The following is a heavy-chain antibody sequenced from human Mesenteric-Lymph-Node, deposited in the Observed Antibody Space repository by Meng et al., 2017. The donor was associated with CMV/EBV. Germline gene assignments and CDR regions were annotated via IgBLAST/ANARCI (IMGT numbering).Heavy chain of an antibody. D-gene: IGHD6-13*01. CDR1: GFTFSSYW. J-gene: IGHJ4*02. CDR2: INSDGSST. Sequence: GESLKISCAASGFTFSSYWMHWVRQAPGKGLVWVSRINSDGSSTSYADSVKGRFTISRDNAKNTLYLQMNSLRAEDTAVYYCTRARGRIAAVEDYFDNWGQGTLVTVSS. CDR3: TRARGRIAAVEDYFDN. V-gene: IGHV3-74*01.